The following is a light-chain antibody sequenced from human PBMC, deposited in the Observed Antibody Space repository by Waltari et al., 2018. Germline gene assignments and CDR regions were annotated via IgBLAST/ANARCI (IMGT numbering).Light chain of an antibody. Sequence: QSALTQPASVSGSPGQSITISCTGTSNDVGTYKFVSWYQQHPGKAPKLIIYEFNQRPLGISNRFSGSKSGNTAALTISGLQTEDEADYFCCSYVTGDTWVFGGGTKVAVL. CDR1: SNDVGTYKF. CDR2: EFN. V-gene: IGLV2-23*02. CDR3: CSYVTGDTWV. J-gene: IGLJ3*02.